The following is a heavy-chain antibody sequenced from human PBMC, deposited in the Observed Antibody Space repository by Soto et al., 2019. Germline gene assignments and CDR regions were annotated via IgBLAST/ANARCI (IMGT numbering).Heavy chain of an antibody. CDR1: GYTFTSYA. V-gene: IGHV1-3*01. CDR3: ARDLAAAGTLFGY. J-gene: IGHJ4*02. Sequence: ASVKVSCKASGYTFTSYAMHWVRQAPGQRLEWMGWINAGNGNTKYSQKFQGRVTITRDTSASTAYMELSSLRSEDTAVYYCARDLAAAGTLFGYWGQGTLVTGSS. D-gene: IGHD6-13*01. CDR2: INAGNGNT.